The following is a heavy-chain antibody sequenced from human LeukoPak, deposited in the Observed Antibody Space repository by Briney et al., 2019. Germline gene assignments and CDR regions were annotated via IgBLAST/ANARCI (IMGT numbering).Heavy chain of an antibody. J-gene: IGHJ4*02. CDR2: IDSDGSST. CDR3: ASQGKQGTTDY. D-gene: IGHD1-1*01. CDR1: GFTFSSYW. V-gene: IGHV3-74*01. Sequence: GGSLRLSCAASGFTFSSYWMHWVRQAPGMGLVWVSRIDSDGSSTAYADSVRGRFTISRDNAKNTLYLQMNSLRVEDTAVYYCASQGKQGTTDYWGQGTLVTVSS.